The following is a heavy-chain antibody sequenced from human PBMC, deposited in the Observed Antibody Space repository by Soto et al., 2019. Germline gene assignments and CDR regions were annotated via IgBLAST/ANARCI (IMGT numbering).Heavy chain of an antibody. CDR2: ISAYNGNT. CDR3: ASHPTIAARPDWWFDP. CDR1: GYTFTSYG. J-gene: IGHJ5*02. V-gene: IGHV1-18*01. Sequence: ASVKVSCKASGYTFTSYGISWVRQAPGQGLEWMGRISAYNGNTNYAQKLQGRVTMTTDTSTSTAYMELRSLRSDDTAVYYCASHPTIAARPDWWFDPWGQGTLVTVSS. D-gene: IGHD6-6*01.